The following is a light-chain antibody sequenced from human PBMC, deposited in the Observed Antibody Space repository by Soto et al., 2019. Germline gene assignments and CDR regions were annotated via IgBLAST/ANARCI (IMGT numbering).Light chain of an antibody. V-gene: IGKV1-5*01. Sequence: QVTQSPSYLSASVGDRVTITCRASQRISSWLAWYQQKPGKAPKLLIFDASTLESGVPSRFSGSGSGTEFTLTISSLQPDDFATYYCQQYNTYPWTFGQGTKVDIK. CDR3: QQYNTYPWT. CDR1: QRISSW. J-gene: IGKJ1*01. CDR2: DAS.